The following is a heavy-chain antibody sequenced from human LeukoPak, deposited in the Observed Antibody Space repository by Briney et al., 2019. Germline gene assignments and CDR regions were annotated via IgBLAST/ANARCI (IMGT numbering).Heavy chain of an antibody. Sequence: GGSLRLSCAASGFTFSRTWMSWVRQAPGKGLEWVGRIKSQSDGETTNYAVPVQGRFTISRDDLKSSVYLQMNSLKVEDTAVYWCTTGRDESKYHYESNGYYYSPFDDWGQGTLVTVSS. V-gene: IGHV3-15*06. CDR3: TTGRDESKYHYESNGYYYSPFDD. CDR1: GFTFSRTW. D-gene: IGHD3-22*01. CDR2: IKSQSDGETT. J-gene: IGHJ4*02.